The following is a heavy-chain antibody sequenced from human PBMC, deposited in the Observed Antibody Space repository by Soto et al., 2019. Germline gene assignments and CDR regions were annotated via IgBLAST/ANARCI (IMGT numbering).Heavy chain of an antibody. CDR1: GLTFSSYS. D-gene: IGHD3-10*01. CDR2: ISSSSSTI. J-gene: IGHJ6*02. Sequence: EVQLVESGGGLVQRGGSLRLSCAASGLTFSSYSMNWVRQAPGKGLEWVSYISSSSSTIYYADSVKGRFTISRDNAKNSLYLQMNSLRAEDTAVYYCGFGEESRYYHYGMDGWGQGTTVTVSS. CDR3: GFGEESRYYHYGMDG. V-gene: IGHV3-48*01.